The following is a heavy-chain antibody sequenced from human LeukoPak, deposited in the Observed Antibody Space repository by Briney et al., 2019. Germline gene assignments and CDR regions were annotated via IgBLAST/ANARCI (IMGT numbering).Heavy chain of an antibody. V-gene: IGHV1-69*13. CDR2: IIPIFGTA. J-gene: IGHJ4*02. D-gene: IGHD3-22*01. Sequence: GASVKVSCKASGGTFSSYAISWVRQAPGQGLEWMGGIIPIFGTANYAQKFQGRVTITADESTSTAYMELRSLRSDDTAVYYCARVYYYDSSGPYFDYWGQGTLVTVSS. CDR1: GGTFSSYA. CDR3: ARVYYYDSSGPYFDY.